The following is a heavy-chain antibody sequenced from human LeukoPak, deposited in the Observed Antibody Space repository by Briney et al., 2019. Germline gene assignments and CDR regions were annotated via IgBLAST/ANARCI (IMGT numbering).Heavy chain of an antibody. CDR1: GFTFSNYG. Sequence: GGSLRFSCAASGFTFSNYGMHWVRQAPGKGLEWVAVIWYDGNNKYYADSVKGRFTISRDNSKNTLYLQMNSLRAEDTAVYYCARSYCSGGSCYSFDYWGQGTLVTVSS. CDR3: ARSYCSGGSCYSFDY. J-gene: IGHJ4*02. V-gene: IGHV3-33*01. D-gene: IGHD2-15*01. CDR2: IWYDGNNK.